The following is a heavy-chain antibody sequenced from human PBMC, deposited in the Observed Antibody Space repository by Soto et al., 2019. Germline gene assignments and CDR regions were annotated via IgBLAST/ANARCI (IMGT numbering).Heavy chain of an antibody. V-gene: IGHV3-7*03. CDR3: ARDRPLNDLWSGSVFDY. CDR1: GFTFSSYW. D-gene: IGHD3-3*01. CDR2: IKQDGSEK. J-gene: IGHJ4*02. Sequence: GGSLRLSCAVSGFTFSSYWMSWVRQAPGKGLEWVANIKQDGSEKYYVDSVKGRFTISRDNAKNSLYLQMNSLRAEDTAVYFCARDRPLNDLWSGSVFDYWGQGTLVTVSS.